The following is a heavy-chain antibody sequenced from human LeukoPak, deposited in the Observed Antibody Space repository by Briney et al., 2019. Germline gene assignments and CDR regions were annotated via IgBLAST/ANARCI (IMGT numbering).Heavy chain of an antibody. Sequence: SETLPLTCTVSGGSISSGGYYWSWIRQHPGKGLEWIGYICYSGSTYYSPSLKSRVTISVDTSKNQFSLKLSSVTAADTAVYYCARTSTVTRPYYFDYWGQGTLVTVSS. V-gene: IGHV4-31*03. CDR2: ICYSGST. D-gene: IGHD4-17*01. CDR1: GGSISSGGYY. CDR3: ARTSTVTRPYYFDY. J-gene: IGHJ4*02.